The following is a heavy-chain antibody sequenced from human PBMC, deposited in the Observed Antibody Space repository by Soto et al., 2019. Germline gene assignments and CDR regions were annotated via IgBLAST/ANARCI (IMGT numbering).Heavy chain of an antibody. CDR1: GVSITSGDYY. CDR3: AGSTPATGTTPTGY. V-gene: IGHV4-31*03. J-gene: IGHJ4*02. CDR2: IYYSGST. Sequence: SETLSLTCTVSGVSITSGDYYWSWIRQHPEKGLEWIGYIYYSGSTYHNPSLSGRVTMSVDMSKNQFSLKLTSLTAADTAVYYCAGSTPATGTTPTGYWGQGTLVTVSS. D-gene: IGHD1-1*01.